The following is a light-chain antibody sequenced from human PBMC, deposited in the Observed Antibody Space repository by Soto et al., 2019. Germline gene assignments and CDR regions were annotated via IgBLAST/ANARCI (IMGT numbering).Light chain of an antibody. V-gene: IGKV3-20*01. J-gene: IGKJ2*01. CDR3: HQYGTLPYA. CDR2: GAS. Sequence: IAVTQSPGTLSLSPGARATLSCRASQRVSSTYVAWYQHKPGQAPRLLIHGASIRATGIPDRFSGSGSGTDFTLTISRLEPEDFAVYYCHQYGTLPYAFGQGTKLQIK. CDR1: QRVSSTY.